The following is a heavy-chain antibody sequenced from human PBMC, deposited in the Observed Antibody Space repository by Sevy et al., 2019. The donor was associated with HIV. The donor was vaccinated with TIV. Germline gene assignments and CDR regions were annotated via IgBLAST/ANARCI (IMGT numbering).Heavy chain of an antibody. V-gene: IGHV3-30*04. Sequence: GGSLRLSCAASGFSFNGYAMHWVRQAPGKGLQSLAVISYDGSVKYYTESVKGRFTISRDNTKNTLFLQLNSLRPEDTAVYYCVREGRNYEYVWGTYHSGFRAQGTLVTVSS. D-gene: IGHD3-16*02. J-gene: IGHJ4*02. CDR1: GFSFNGYA. CDR3: VREGRNYEYVWGTYHSGF. CDR2: ISYDGSVK.